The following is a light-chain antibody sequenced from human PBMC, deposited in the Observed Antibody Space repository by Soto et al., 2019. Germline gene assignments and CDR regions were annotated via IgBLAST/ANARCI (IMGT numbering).Light chain of an antibody. CDR1: QSISSW. CDR3: QQYYSYPIT. Sequence: DIQMTQSRSTLSASVGDRVTITCRDRQSISSWLAWYQQKPGKAPKLLIYDVSSLESGVPSRFSGSGSGTDFTLTISCLQSEDFATYYCQQYYSYPITFGQGTRLEIK. J-gene: IGKJ5*01. CDR2: DVS. V-gene: IGKV1-5*01.